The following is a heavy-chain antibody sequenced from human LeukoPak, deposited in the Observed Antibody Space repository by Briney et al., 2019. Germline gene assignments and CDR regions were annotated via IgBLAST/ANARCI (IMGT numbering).Heavy chain of an antibody. CDR1: GYTFSTYT. CDR3: AKTPSGVVVITSYDY. CDR2: ISSNGGTT. D-gene: IGHD3-22*01. V-gene: IGHV3-64*01. Sequence: GGSLRLSCAASGYTFSTYTMHWVRQAPGKGLEYVSAISSNGGTTYYANSVKGRFTISRDNSKNTLYLQMGSLRAEDMAVYYCAKTPSGVVVITSYDYWGQGTLVTVSS. J-gene: IGHJ4*02.